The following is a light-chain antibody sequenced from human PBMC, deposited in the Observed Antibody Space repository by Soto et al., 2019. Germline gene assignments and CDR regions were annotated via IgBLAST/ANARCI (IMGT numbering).Light chain of an antibody. J-gene: IGLJ1*01. Sequence: QSVLTQPASVSGSPGQSITISCTGTISVVGGYDYVSWYQQHPGKAPKLMIYDVSNRPSGVSNRFSGSKSGNTASLTISGFLADEAAYYYWCSYTSSSTYGFGSGSKGTIL. CDR1: ISVVGGYDY. CDR3: CSYTSSSTYG. V-gene: IGLV2-14*01. CDR2: DVS.